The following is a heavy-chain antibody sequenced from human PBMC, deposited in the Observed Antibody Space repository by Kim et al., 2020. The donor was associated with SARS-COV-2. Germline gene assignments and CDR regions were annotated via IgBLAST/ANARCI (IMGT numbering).Heavy chain of an antibody. J-gene: IGHJ4*02. V-gene: IGHV3-48*02. CDR1: GFTFSSYS. D-gene: IGHD3-9*01. Sequence: GGSLRLSCAASGFTFSSYSMNWVRQAPGKGLEWVSYISSSSSTIYYADSVKGRFTISRDNAKNSLYLQMNSLRDEDTAVYYCARDPSMRYFDWLPSFDYWGQGTLVTVSS. CDR3: ARDPSMRYFDWLPSFDY. CDR2: ISSSSSTI.